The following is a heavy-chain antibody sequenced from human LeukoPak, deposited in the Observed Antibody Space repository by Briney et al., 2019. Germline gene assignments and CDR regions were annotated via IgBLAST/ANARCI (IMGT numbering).Heavy chain of an antibody. V-gene: IGHV4-4*07. Sequence: SETLSLTCTVSGGSLSGYYWSWSRQPAGKGLEWIGRISFSGNTHYIPSLESRVTVSFDTSKNQFPLKLTSVTAADTAVYYCARTSASGATYFDYWGQGTLVTVSS. CDR2: ISFSGNT. D-gene: IGHD1-26*01. J-gene: IGHJ4*02. CDR3: ARTSASGATYFDY. CDR1: GGSLSGYY.